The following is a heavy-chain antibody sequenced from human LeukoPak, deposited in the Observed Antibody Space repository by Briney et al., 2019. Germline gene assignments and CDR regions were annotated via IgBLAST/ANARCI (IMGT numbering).Heavy chain of an antibody. V-gene: IGHV3-13*01. Sequence: GGSLRLSCAASGFTFSSYDMHWVRQATGKGLEWVSAIGTAGDTYYPGSVKGRFTISRENAKNSLYLQMNSLRAGDTAVYYCARLKPKAGAFDIWGQGTMVTVSS. CDR1: GFTFSSYD. CDR2: IGTAGDT. CDR3: ARLKPKAGAFDI. J-gene: IGHJ3*02.